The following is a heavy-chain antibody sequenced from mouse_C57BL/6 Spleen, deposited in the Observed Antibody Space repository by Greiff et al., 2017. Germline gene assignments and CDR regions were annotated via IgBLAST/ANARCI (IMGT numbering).Heavy chain of an antibody. CDR2: IDPSDSYT. D-gene: IGHD2-5*01. V-gene: IGHV1-50*01. CDR1: GYTFTSYW. CDR3: ARSYSNSYYFDY. Sequence: QVQLQQPGAELVKPGASVKLSCKASGYTFTSYWMQWVKQRPGQGLGWIGEIDPSDSYTNYNQKFKGKATLTVDTSSSTAYMQLSSLTSEDSAVYYCARSYSNSYYFDYWGQGTILTVSS. J-gene: IGHJ2*01.